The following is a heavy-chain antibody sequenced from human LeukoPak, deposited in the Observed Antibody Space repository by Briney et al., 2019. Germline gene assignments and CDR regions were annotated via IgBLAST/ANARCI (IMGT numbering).Heavy chain of an antibody. D-gene: IGHD2-15*01. Sequence: GGSLRLSCAASGFTFSSYNMNWVRQAPGKGLEWVSYISSSSSTIYYADSVKGRFTISRDNAKNSLYLQMNSLRAEDTAVYYCARGDMSYYYMDVWGKGTTVTVSS. CDR1: GFTFSSYN. V-gene: IGHV3-48*01. CDR2: ISSSSSTI. J-gene: IGHJ6*03. CDR3: ARGDMSYYYMDV.